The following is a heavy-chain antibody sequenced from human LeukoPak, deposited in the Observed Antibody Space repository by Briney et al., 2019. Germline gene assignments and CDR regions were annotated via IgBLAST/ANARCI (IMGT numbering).Heavy chain of an antibody. Sequence: PGGSLRLSCAASGFTFRRSAMTWVRQVPGKGLEWVANIKQDGSEKYYVDSVKGRFTISRDNAKNSLYLQMNSLRAEETAVYYCASCSCSGQLMGYCPPADYWGQGTLVTVSS. V-gene: IGHV3-7*01. J-gene: IGHJ4*02. D-gene: IGHD2-15*01. CDR1: GFTFRRSA. CDR2: IKQDGSEK. CDR3: ASCSCSGQLMGYCPPADY.